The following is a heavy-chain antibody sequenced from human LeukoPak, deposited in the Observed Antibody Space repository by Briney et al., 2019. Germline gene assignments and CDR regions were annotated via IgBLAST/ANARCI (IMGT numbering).Heavy chain of an antibody. CDR1: GFTFSHYW. J-gene: IGHJ4*02. CDR2: TKQDGSEK. V-gene: IGHV3-7*05. CDR3: VMSDY. Sequence: PGGSLRLSCAVSGFTFSHYWMNWVRQAPGKGLEWVASTKQDGSEKYYVDSVKGRFTISRDNAKNSLYLQMNSLRAEDTAVYFCVMSDYWGQGILVTVSS.